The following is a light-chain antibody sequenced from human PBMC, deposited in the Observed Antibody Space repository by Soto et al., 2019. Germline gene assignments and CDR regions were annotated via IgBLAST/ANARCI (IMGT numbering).Light chain of an antibody. Sequence: QSVLTQPPSASGTPGQRVTISCSGSSSNIGSNYVYWYQQLPGTAPKLLIYRNNQRPSGVPDRFSGSTSGTSASLAISGLRSEDEADYYCAAWDDSLSGVVFGEGTKVTVL. CDR2: RNN. V-gene: IGLV1-47*01. CDR1: SSNIGSNY. CDR3: AAWDDSLSGVV. J-gene: IGLJ2*01.